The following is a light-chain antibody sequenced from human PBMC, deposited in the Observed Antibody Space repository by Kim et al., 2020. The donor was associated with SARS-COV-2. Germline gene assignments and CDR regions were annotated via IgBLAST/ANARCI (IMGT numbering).Light chain of an antibody. V-gene: IGLV10-54*01. J-gene: IGLJ3*02. CDR1: SNNVGNQG. CDR3: LAWDNSLSGLV. CDR2: TNN. Sequence: LTQPPSVSKDLRQTATLTCTGNSNNVGNQGAAWLQQHQGHPPKLLSYTNNNRPSGISEKFSPSRSGNTASLTITALQPEDEADYYCLAWDNSLSGLVFGGGTQLTVL.